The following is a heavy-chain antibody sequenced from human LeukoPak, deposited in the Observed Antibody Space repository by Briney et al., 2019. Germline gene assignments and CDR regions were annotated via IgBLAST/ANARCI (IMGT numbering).Heavy chain of an antibody. J-gene: IGHJ6*03. CDR2: ISSSGSNI. V-gene: IGHV3-48*03. Sequence: GGSLRLSCAASGFTFSSYEMNWVRQAPGKGLEWVSYISSSGSNIYYADSVKGRFTISRDNAKNSLYLQMNSLRAEDTAVYYCAELGITMIGGAWGKGTTVTIS. D-gene: IGHD3-10*02. CDR3: AELGITMIGGA. CDR1: GFTFSSYE.